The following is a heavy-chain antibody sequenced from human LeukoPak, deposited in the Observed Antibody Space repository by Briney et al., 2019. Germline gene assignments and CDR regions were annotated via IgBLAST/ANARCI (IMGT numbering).Heavy chain of an antibody. D-gene: IGHD2-2*01. V-gene: IGHV1-18*04. CDR3: ARLDCGSTDCYSSHNWFDP. J-gene: IGHJ5*02. CDR2: VSAYNGNT. Sequence: GASVKVSCKASGYTFTSYYIHWVRQAPGQGLEWMGWVSAYNGNTNYAHSLQGRVTMTTDTSTRTAYMELRSLRSDDTAVYYCARLDCGSTDCYSSHNWFDPWGQGTLVTVSS. CDR1: GYTFTSYY.